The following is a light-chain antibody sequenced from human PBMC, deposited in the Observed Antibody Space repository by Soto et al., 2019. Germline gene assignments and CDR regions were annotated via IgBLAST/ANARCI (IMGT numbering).Light chain of an antibody. J-gene: IGKJ1*01. CDR2: AAS. Sequence: DIQMTQSPSSLSASVGDRVTITCRASQSISSYLNWYQQKPGKAPKLLIYAASSLQSGVPSRFSGSGSGTEFTLTISSLQPEDFATYDCQQSYSTPQTFGQGTKVDIK. CDR1: QSISSY. CDR3: QQSYSTPQT. V-gene: IGKV1-39*01.